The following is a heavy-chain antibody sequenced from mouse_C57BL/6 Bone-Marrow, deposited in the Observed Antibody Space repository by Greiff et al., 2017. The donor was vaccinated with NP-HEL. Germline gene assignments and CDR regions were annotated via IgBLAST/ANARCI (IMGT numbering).Heavy chain of an antibody. V-gene: IGHV1-63*01. CDR1: GYTFTNYW. D-gene: IGHD1-1*01. CDR3: AREYYYGSSYPFAY. J-gene: IGHJ3*01. Sequence: VQLQQSGAELVRPGTSVKMSCKASGYTFTNYWIGWAKQRPGHGLEWIGDIYPGGGYTNYNEKFKGKATLTADKSSSTAYMQFSSLTSEDSAIYYCAREYYYGSSYPFAYWGQGTLVTVSA. CDR2: IYPGGGYT.